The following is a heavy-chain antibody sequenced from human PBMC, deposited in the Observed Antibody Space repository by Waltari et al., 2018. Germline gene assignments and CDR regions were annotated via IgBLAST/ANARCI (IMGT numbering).Heavy chain of an antibody. Sequence: EVQLLESGGGLVQPGGSLRLSCAASGFTFSSYDMSLVRQAPGKWLEWVAAMSGSCGSTYYADSGKGRFTISRDNSKNTLYLQMNSLRAEDTAVYYCAKISPRLAFDIWGQGTMVTVSS. CDR2: MSGSCGST. J-gene: IGHJ3*02. CDR3: AKISPRLAFDI. V-gene: IGHV3-23*01. CDR1: GFTFSSYD.